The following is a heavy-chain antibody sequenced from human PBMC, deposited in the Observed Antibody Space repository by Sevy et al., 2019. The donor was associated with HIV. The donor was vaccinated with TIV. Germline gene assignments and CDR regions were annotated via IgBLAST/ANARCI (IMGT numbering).Heavy chain of an antibody. D-gene: IGHD2-8*01. V-gene: IGHV4-31*11. CDR2: IYHLGST. Sequence: SETLSLTCAVSGGSVSSDNYYWTWIRQHPGNGMEWIGYIYHLGSTSSNPSLKSRVTISVDTSKNKFSLKLRSVTAADTAVYFCGGEAGYCSNGVCYTGWFDPWGQGTLVTVSS. CDR1: GGSVSSDNYY. J-gene: IGHJ5*02. CDR3: GGEAGYCSNGVCYTGWFDP.